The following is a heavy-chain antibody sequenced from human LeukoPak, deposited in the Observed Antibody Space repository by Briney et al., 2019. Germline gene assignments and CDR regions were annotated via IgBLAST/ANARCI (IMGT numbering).Heavy chain of an antibody. CDR2: IYYSGST. J-gene: IGHJ6*03. D-gene: IGHD3-3*01. Sequence: PSETLSLTCAVYGGSFSGYYWSWIRQPPGKGLEWIGFIYYSGSTNYNPSLKSRVTISVDTSKNQFSLQLSSVTAADTAVYYCARGYDFWSGYYTQATYYYYMDVWGKGTTVTVSS. V-gene: IGHV4-59*01. CDR1: GGSFSGYY. CDR3: ARGYDFWSGYYTQATYYYYMDV.